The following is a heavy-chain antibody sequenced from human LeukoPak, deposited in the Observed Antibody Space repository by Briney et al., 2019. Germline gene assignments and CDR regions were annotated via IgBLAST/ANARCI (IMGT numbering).Heavy chain of an antibody. CDR1: GFTFSRYA. J-gene: IGHJ4*02. CDR2: ISSNGGST. V-gene: IGHV3-64*01. Sequence: GGSLRLSCAASGFTFSRYAMHWVRQAPGKGLEYVSAISSNGGSTFYANSVKGRFTISRDNSKNTLYLQMGSLRAEDMAVYFCARVSGYSYSDTAFDYWGQGTLVTVSS. CDR3: ARVSGYSYSDTAFDY. D-gene: IGHD5-18*01.